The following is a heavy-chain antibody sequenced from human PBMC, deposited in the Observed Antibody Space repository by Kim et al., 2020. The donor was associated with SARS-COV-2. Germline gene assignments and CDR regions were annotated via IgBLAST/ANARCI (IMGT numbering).Heavy chain of an antibody. Sequence: GGSLRLSCEGSGFSFSSYSMNWVRQAPGKGLEWVSYIGSGGSPIHYADSVRGRFTISRDNAKKSLYLEMNSLRDEDTAVYYCARGDDTITYYPRGGFDYWGQGTLVTVSS. D-gene: IGHD3-22*01. V-gene: IGHV3-48*02. CDR3: ARGDDTITYYPRGGFDY. J-gene: IGHJ4*02. CDR2: IGSGGSPI. CDR1: GFSFSSYS.